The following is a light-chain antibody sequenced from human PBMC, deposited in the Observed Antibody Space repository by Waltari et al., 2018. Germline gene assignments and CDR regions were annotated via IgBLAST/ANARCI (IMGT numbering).Light chain of an antibody. CDR3: QQLDTYPRT. Sequence: TCRASQGISNFLAWYQQTPGKAPEVLIFAASTLRTGVPSRFSGRGSGTDFTLTISSLQPEDFATYFCQQLDTYPRTFGQGTKVEIK. CDR1: QGISNF. CDR2: AAS. V-gene: IGKV1-9*01. J-gene: IGKJ1*01.